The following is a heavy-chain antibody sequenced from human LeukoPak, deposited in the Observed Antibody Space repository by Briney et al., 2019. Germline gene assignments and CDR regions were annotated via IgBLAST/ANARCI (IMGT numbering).Heavy chain of an antibody. J-gene: IGHJ4*02. V-gene: IGHV3-48*04. CDR3: ATDRGY. CDR2: ISPSSSTT. Sequence: GGSLRLSCAASGFTFGNYNMRWVRQAPGKGLQWISYISPSSSTTSYADSVKGRFTISRDDAKNSLSLQMNSLKAEDTAVYYCATDRGYWGQRTLVTVSS. CDR1: GFTFGNYN.